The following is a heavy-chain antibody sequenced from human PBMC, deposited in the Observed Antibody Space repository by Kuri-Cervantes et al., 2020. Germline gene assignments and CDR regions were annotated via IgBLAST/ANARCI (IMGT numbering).Heavy chain of an antibody. CDR2: IKHDGSEK. CDR3: ARDPMRPSGWYSGSPDC. Sequence: GGSLRLSCAASGFTFNYYWMTWVRQAPGKGLEWVANIKHDGSEKYYVDSVKGQFTISRDNAKNSLDLQMNSLRAEDTAVYYCARDPMRPSGWYSGSPDCWGQGTLVTVSS. J-gene: IGHJ4*02. V-gene: IGHV3-7*01. CDR1: GFTFNYYW. D-gene: IGHD6-19*01.